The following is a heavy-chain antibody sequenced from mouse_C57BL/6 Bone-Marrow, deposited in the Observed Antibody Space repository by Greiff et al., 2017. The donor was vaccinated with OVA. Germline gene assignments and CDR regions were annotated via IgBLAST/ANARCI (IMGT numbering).Heavy chain of an antibody. D-gene: IGHD2-5*01. Sequence: QVQLKQSGAELVRPGASVTLSCKASGYTFTDYEMHWVKQTPVHGLEWIGAIDPETGGTAYNQKFKGKAILTADKSSSTAYMELRSLTYEDSAVYYCTSPYYSNYAFAYWGQGTLVTVSA. V-gene: IGHV1-15*01. CDR1: GYTFTDYE. CDR2: IDPETGGT. J-gene: IGHJ3*01. CDR3: TSPYYSNYAFAY.